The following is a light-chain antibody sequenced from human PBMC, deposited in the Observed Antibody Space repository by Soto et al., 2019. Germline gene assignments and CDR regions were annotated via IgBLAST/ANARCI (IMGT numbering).Light chain of an antibody. CDR3: CSYAGSFTWV. Sequence: QSALTQPASVSGSPGQSITISCTGTSSDVGAFNYVSWYLQYPGKAPKLMIYEVGNRPSGVSNRFSGSKSGNTASLTISGLQAEDEADYYCCSYAGSFTWVFGGGTKVTVL. CDR2: EVG. J-gene: IGLJ3*02. CDR1: SSDVGAFNY. V-gene: IGLV2-14*01.